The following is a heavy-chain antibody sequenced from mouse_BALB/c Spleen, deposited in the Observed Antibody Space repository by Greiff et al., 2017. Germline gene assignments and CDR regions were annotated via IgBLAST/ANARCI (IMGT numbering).Heavy chain of an antibody. CDR1: GYTFTSYV. CDR3: ARGLMSWYFDV. Sequence: VQLQQSGPELVKPGASVKMSCKASGYTFTSYVMHWVKQKPGQGLEWIGYINPYNDGTKYNEKFKGKATLTSDKSSSTAYMELSSLTSEDSAVYYCARGLMSWYFDVWGAGTTVTVSS. D-gene: IGHD2-3*01. J-gene: IGHJ1*01. CDR2: INPYNDGT. V-gene: IGHV1-14*01.